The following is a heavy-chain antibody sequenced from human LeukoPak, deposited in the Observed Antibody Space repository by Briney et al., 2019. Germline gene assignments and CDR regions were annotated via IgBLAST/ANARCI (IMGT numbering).Heavy chain of an antibody. Sequence: GGSLRLSCAASGFTFSSYASSWVRQAPGKGLEWISSISGGGGSTYYADSVKGRFTISRDNSKNTLYLQMDSLRAEDTALYYCAKGWKSKGFDPWGQGALVTVSS. J-gene: IGHJ5*02. CDR1: GFTFSSYA. V-gene: IGHV3-23*01. D-gene: IGHD1-1*01. CDR2: ISGGGGST. CDR3: AKGWKSKGFDP.